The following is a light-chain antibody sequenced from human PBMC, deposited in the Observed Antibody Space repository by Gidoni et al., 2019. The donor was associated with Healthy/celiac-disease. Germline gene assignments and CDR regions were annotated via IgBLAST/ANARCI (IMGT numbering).Light chain of an antibody. Sequence: QSVLTQPPSVSGAPGQRVTISCTGRSSNIGAGYDVHWYQQLPGTAPKLLSYGNSNRPAGVPDRFSGSKSGTSASLAITGLQAEDEADYYCQSDDSSLSGYVFGTGTKVTVL. CDR3: QSDDSSLSGYV. J-gene: IGLJ1*01. CDR2: GNS. V-gene: IGLV1-40*01. CDR1: SSNIGAGYD.